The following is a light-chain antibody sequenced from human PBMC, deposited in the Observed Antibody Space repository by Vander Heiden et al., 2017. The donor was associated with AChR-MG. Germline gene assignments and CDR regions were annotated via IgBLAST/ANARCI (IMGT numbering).Light chain of an antibody. V-gene: IGKV2-28*01. CDR2: LGS. CDR3: RQVLQAPLT. Sequence: DIVMTQSLLSLPVTPGEPASISCRSSQSLLYSNGYNYLNWYLQKPGQSPQLLISLGSNRASGVPDRVSGSGSGTDFTLKISRVEAGDVGVYYCRQVLQAPLTFGGGTKVEIK. CDR1: QSLLYSNGYNY. J-gene: IGKJ4*01.